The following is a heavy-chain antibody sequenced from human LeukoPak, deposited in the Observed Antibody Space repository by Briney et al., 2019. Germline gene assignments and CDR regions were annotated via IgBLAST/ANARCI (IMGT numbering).Heavy chain of an antibody. V-gene: IGHV3-21*04. Sequence: GGSLRLSCAASGFTFSSYEMNWVRQAPGKGLEWVSSISSSSSYIYYADSVKGRFTISRDNAKNSLFLQMNSLRADDTAVYYCVRDQGAFDMWGHGTMVTVSS. CDR2: ISSSSSYI. CDR1: GFTFSSYE. J-gene: IGHJ3*02. CDR3: VRDQGAFDM.